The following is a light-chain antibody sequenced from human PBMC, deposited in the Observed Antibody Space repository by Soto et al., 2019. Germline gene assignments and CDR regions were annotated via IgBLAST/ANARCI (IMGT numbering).Light chain of an antibody. V-gene: IGKV3-15*01. J-gene: IGKJ4*01. CDR3: YQYFSTPLT. CDR2: GAS. Sequence: EIVLTQSPATLSVSAGGTVTLSCRASQSIRTNVAWYQQIPGQAPRLLVYGASTRATGVPARFSGSGSGIEFTLTISSLQSEDVAVYYCYQYFSTPLTFGGGTKVEIK. CDR1: QSIRTN.